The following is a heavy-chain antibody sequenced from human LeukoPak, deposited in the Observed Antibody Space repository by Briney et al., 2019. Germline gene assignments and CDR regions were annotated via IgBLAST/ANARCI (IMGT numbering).Heavy chain of an antibody. Sequence: SVKVSCKASGGTFSSYAISWVRQAPGQGLEWMGRIIPIFGTANYAQKFQGRVTITTDESTSTAYMELSSLRSEDTAVYYCARLGSGSYYHYYYYMDVWGKGTTVTVSS. CDR3: ARLGSGSYYHYYYYMDV. J-gene: IGHJ6*03. V-gene: IGHV1-69*05. D-gene: IGHD3-10*01. CDR2: IIPIFGTA. CDR1: GGTFSSYA.